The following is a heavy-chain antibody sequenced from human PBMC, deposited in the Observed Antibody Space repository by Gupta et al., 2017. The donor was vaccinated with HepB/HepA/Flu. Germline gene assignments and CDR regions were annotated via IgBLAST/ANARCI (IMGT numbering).Heavy chain of an antibody. V-gene: IGHV4-34*01. J-gene: IGHJ4*02. CDR3: ARGTRRVVRGVTAIPLFDY. CDR2: INHSGST. Sequence: IRQPPGKGLEWIGEINHSGSTNYNPSLKSRVTISVDTSKNQFSLKLSSVTAADTAVYYCARGTRRVVRGVTAIPLFDYWGQGTLVTVSS. D-gene: IGHD3-10*01.